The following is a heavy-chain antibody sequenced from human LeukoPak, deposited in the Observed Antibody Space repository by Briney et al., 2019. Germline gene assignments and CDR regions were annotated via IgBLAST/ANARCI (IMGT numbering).Heavy chain of an antibody. CDR3: ARETPDSSGWD. V-gene: IGHV3-7*01. CDR2: IKKDGSEK. Sequence: GGSLRLSCAASGFTFSRYWMSWVRQAPGKGLEWVANIKKDGSEKYYVDSVKGRFTISRDNAKNSVSLQMNSLRAEDTAVYYCARETPDSSGWDWGQGTLVTVSS. CDR1: GFTFSRYW. J-gene: IGHJ4*02. D-gene: IGHD6-19*01.